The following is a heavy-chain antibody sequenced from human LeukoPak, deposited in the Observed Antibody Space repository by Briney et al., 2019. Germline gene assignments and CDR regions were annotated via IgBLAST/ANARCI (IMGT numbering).Heavy chain of an antibody. Sequence: GGSLRLSCAGSGFIFSSYAMHWVRQATGKGMEWVAVISYNGSNKYYAGTVKGRFTISRDNSKTTLYLQMISLRAEDTAVYYCARELRSGGQCDYWGQGTLVTVSS. CDR2: ISYNGSNK. D-gene: IGHD4-17*01. CDR3: ARELRSGGQCDY. J-gene: IGHJ4*02. V-gene: IGHV3-30-3*01. CDR1: GFIFSSYA.